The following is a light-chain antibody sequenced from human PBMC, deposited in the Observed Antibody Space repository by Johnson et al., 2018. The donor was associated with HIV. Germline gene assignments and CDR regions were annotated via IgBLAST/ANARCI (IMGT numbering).Light chain of an antibody. J-gene: IGLJ1*01. Sequence: QPVLTQPPSVSAAPGQKVTISCSGSSSNIGNNYVSWYQQLPGTAPKLLIYENNKRPSGIPDRFSASKSGTSATLGITGLQTGDEADYYCGTWDSSLSAYVFGTGTKFTVL. V-gene: IGLV1-51*02. CDR2: ENN. CDR3: GTWDSSLSAYV. CDR1: SSNIGNNY.